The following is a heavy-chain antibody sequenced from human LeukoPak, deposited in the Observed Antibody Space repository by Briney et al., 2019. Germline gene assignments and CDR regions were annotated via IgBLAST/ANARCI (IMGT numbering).Heavy chain of an antibody. Sequence: PSETLSLTCTVSGGSISTYYWNWIRQPPGKGLEWIGYIYHSGSTNYNPSLQSRVTISVDTSKNQFSLNLNSVTAADTAVYYCARVRGVDSSSWYPYYFDYWGLGTLIAVSS. V-gene: IGHV4-59*01. CDR1: GGSISTYY. D-gene: IGHD6-13*01. CDR2: IYHSGST. CDR3: ARVRGVDSSSWYPYYFDY. J-gene: IGHJ4*02.